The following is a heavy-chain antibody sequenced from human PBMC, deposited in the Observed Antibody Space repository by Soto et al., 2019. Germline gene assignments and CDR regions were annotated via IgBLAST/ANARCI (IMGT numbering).Heavy chain of an antibody. CDR2: IMPTVDSA. D-gene: IGHD3-10*01. Sequence: QVQLVQSGAEVKTPGSSVTVSCKASGGTLSDYAISWVRQAPGQGLEWMGGIMPTVDSANYAQNFQGRLTISADESTMTANLELSRLSSDETAVYYFAVAAVREIMAQESSGMGVCGQGTTVIVSS. CDR3: AVAAVREIMAQESSGMGV. V-gene: IGHV1-69*01. J-gene: IGHJ6*02. CDR1: GGTLSDYA.